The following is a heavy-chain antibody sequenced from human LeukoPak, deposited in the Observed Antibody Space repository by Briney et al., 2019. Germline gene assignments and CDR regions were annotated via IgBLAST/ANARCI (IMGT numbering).Heavy chain of an antibody. D-gene: IGHD3-9*01. Sequence: PSETLSLTCAVYGQSFSGYYWSWLRQPPGKGLEWIGEINHSGSTNYNPPLKSRVTISVDTSKNQFSLKLSSVTAADTAVYYCARRGFDSSYFDYWGQGTLVTVSS. V-gene: IGHV4-34*01. CDR3: ARRGFDSSYFDY. CDR1: GQSFSGYY. CDR2: INHSGST. J-gene: IGHJ4*02.